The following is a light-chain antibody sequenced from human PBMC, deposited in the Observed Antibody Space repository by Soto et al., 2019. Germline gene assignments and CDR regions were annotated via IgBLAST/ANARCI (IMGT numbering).Light chain of an antibody. CDR3: ETWDSKTRV. V-gene: IGLV4-60*02. J-gene: IGLJ3*02. CDR1: SGHSSNI. CDR2: VEGSGNY. Sequence: QLVLTQSSSASASLGSSVKLTCTLDSGHSSNIIAWHQQQPGKAPRYLMKVEGSGNYHKGSAIPDRFSGSGSGADRYLAIFNLQFEDEADYYCETWDSKTRVFGGGTKLTVL.